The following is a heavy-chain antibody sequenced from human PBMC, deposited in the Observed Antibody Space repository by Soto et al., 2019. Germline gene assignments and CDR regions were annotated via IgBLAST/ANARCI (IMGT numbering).Heavy chain of an antibody. Sequence: ASVKVSCKASGYTFTSYDINWVRQATGQGLEWMGWMNPNSGNTGYAQKFQGRVTMTRNTSISTAYMELSSLRSEDTAVYYCARGKRAGYSSGWSETYYYGMDVWGQGTTVTVSS. D-gene: IGHD6-19*01. CDR3: ARGKRAGYSSGWSETYYYGMDV. CDR2: MNPNSGNT. J-gene: IGHJ6*02. V-gene: IGHV1-8*01. CDR1: GYTFTSYD.